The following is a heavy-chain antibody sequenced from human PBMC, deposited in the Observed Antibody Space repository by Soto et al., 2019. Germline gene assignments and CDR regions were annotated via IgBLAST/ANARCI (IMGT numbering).Heavy chain of an antibody. CDR3: ARVSGSYYYGMDV. Sequence: QVQLQESGPGLVKPSGPLSFPCPASVAPFSIITCWGWARPPPGKGLGWIGEIYHSGSTNYNPSLKSRVTISVDKSKTQFSLKLSSVTAADTAVYYCARVSGSYYYGMDVWGQGTTVTVSS. J-gene: IGHJ6*02. CDR2: IYHSGST. CDR1: VAPFSIITC. D-gene: IGHD1-26*01. V-gene: IGHV4-4*02.